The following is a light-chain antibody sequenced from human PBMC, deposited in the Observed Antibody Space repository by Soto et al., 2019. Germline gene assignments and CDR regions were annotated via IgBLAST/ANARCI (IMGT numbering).Light chain of an antibody. CDR1: QSISSY. CDR2: AAS. V-gene: IGKV1-39*01. Sequence: DIQMTQSPSSLSASVGDRVTITCRASQSISSYLNWYQQKPGKAPKLLIYAASSLQSGVPSRFSGSGPGTDFTLTISSLQPEDFATYYCQQSYSTLPFGGGTKVDIK. J-gene: IGKJ4*01. CDR3: QQSYSTLP.